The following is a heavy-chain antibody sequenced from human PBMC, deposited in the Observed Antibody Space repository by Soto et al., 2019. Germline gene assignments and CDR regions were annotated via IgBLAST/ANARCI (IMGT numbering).Heavy chain of an antibody. CDR1: GFTFSSYG. J-gene: IGHJ4*02. CDR3: ARRADGGYGTVKGVHY. V-gene: IGHV3-33*01. Sequence: QVQLVESGGGVVQPGRSLRLSCAASGFTFSSYGMHWVRQAPGKGLEWVAVIWYDGSNKYYADSVKGRFTISRDNSKNSRYLEMSSLYAQDMAGYYSARRADGGYGTVKGVHYWGEGTLVAVSS. D-gene: IGHD4-17*01. CDR2: IWYDGSNK.